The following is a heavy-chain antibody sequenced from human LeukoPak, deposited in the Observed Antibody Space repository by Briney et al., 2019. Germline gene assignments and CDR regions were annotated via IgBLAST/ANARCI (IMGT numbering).Heavy chain of an antibody. V-gene: IGHV3-74*01. Sequence: GGSLRLSCAASGFTFSSYWMHCVRQAPGKGLVWVSGINTYGSSTNYADSVKGRFTISGDNAKNTLYLQMNSLRVEDMAVYYCYGGNAEQWGQGTLVTVSS. D-gene: IGHD4-23*01. CDR2: INTYGSST. CDR1: GFTFSSYW. J-gene: IGHJ1*01. CDR3: YGGNAEQ.